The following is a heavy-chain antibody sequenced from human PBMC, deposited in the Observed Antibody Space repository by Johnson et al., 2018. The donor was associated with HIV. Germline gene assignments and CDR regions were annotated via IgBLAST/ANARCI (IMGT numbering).Heavy chain of an antibody. V-gene: IGHV3-30*04. CDR1: GFTFSDHA. J-gene: IGHJ3*02. CDR3: ARRVGVFRSSHGAFDI. D-gene: IGHD3-10*01. CDR2: ISYDETNK. Sequence: QVQLVESVGGVVQPGGSLRLSCVASGFTFSDHAMHWVRQAPGKGLEWVAVISYDETNKFYADSVQGRFTISRDNSKNTLYLQMNSLRADETAMYYCARRVGVFRSSHGAFDIWGQGTMVAVSS.